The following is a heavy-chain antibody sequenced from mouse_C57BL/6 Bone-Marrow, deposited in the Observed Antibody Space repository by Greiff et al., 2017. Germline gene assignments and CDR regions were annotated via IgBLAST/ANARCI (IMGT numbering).Heavy chain of an antibody. Sequence: QVQLQQPGAELVKPGASVKMSCKASGYTFTSYWITWVKQRPGQGLEWIGAIYPGSGSTNYNEKFKSKATLTVDTSSSTAYMQLSSLTSEDSAVYYCARRNDDGYRYWYFDVWGTGTTVTVSS. CDR2: IYPGSGST. D-gene: IGHD2-3*01. J-gene: IGHJ1*03. V-gene: IGHV1-55*01. CDR1: GYTFTSYW. CDR3: ARRNDDGYRYWYFDV.